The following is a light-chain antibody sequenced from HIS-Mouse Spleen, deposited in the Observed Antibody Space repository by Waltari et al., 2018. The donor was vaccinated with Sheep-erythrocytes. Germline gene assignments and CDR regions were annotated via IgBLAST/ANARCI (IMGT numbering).Light chain of an antibody. CDR1: SSNIGAGYD. CDR2: GNS. CDR3: QSYDSSLSGWDVV. Sequence: QSVLTQPPSVSGAPGQRVTISCTGSSSNIGAGYDVHWYQQLPGTAPKLLIYGNSNRPAGVPDRFSGSKSGNSASLAITGLQAEDEADYYCQSYDSSLSGWDVVFGGGTKLTVL. V-gene: IGLV1-40*01. J-gene: IGLJ2*01.